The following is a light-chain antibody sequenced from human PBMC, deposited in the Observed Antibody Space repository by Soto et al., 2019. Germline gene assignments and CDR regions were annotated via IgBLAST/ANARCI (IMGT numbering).Light chain of an antibody. Sequence: QSVLTQSPSASGTPGQRVTISCSGGNSNIGPNTVNWYQQLPGTAPKLLMYSNDQRPSGVPDRFSGSRSGTSASLAISGLQSEDEADYYCAAWDDSLNGRVFGGGTKLTVL. CDR3: AAWDDSLNGRV. CDR2: SND. CDR1: NSNIGPNT. J-gene: IGLJ3*02. V-gene: IGLV1-44*01.